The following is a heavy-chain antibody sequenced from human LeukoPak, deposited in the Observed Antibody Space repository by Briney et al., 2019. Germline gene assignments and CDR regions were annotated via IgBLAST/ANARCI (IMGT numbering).Heavy chain of an antibody. V-gene: IGHV3-74*01. D-gene: IGHD2-21*02. CDR1: GFAFSIYW. CDR2: VISDGRST. CDR3: VTLSGVTAADY. J-gene: IGHJ4*02. Sequence: VGSLRLSCAASGFAFSIYWMRWVRRGPRKGTVWLSRVISDGRSTSYADSVKGRFTISRDNAKNMSYLQMNSLRVEDTAVYYCVTLSGVTAADYWGLGTLVTVSS.